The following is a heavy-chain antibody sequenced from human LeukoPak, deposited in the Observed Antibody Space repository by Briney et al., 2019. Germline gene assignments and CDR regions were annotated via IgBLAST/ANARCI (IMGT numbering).Heavy chain of an antibody. V-gene: IGHV4-59*08. Sequence: SSETLSLTCTVSGGSISTYYWSWIRQPPGKGLEWIGYSHYTGATDYNPSLKSRVTISVDTSKNQFSLKLNSVTAADTAVYYCARKQWQVPHYFDSWGQGTLVTASS. CDR1: GGSISTYY. CDR2: SHYTGAT. D-gene: IGHD6-19*01. J-gene: IGHJ4*02. CDR3: ARKQWQVPHYFDS.